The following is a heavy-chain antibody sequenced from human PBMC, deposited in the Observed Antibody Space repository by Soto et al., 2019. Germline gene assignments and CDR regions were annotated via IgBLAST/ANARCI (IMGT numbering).Heavy chain of an antibody. Sequence: QLQLQESGPGLVKPSETLSLTCTVSGGSISSSSYYWGWIRQPPGKGLEWIGSIYYSGSTYYNPSLKGRVTISVDTSKNQFSLKLSSVTAADTAVYYCASVGFGELWGNFDYWGQGTLVTVSS. CDR3: ASVGFGELWGNFDY. CDR2: IYYSGST. D-gene: IGHD3-10*01. V-gene: IGHV4-39*01. CDR1: GGSISSSSYY. J-gene: IGHJ4*02.